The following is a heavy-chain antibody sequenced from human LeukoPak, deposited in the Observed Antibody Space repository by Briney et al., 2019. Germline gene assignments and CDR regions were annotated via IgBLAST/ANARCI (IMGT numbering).Heavy chain of an antibody. J-gene: IGHJ4*02. CDR1: GFNVSNTY. V-gene: IGHV3-53*01. Sequence: GGSLRLSCAASGFNVSNTYMTWVRQTPGKGLEWVSVIYIIGSTFYADSVKGRFTISRDNSMNTVHLEMNSLRAEDTGIYYCARGLNYFPIDYWGQGTLVTVSS. CDR3: ARGLNYFPIDY. D-gene: IGHD2/OR15-2a*01. CDR2: IYIIGST.